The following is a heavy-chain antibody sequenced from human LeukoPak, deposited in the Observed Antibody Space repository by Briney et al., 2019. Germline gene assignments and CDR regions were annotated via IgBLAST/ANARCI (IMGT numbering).Heavy chain of an antibody. D-gene: IGHD2-8*02. J-gene: IGHJ1*01. CDR1: GFTFSSYA. CDR2: ISSSSSYI. Sequence: GGSPRLSCAASGFTFSSYAMSWVRQAPGKGLEWVSSISSSSSYIYYADSVKGRFTISRDNAKNPLYLQMNSLRAEDTAVYYCAKHDCTVGVCHEYFSTGARAPWSPSPQ. CDR3: AKHDCTVGVCHEYFST. V-gene: IGHV3-21*04.